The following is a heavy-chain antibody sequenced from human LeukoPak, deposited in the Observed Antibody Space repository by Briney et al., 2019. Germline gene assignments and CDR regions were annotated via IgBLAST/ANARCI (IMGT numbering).Heavy chain of an antibody. D-gene: IGHD3-22*01. CDR2: ISYDGSNK. J-gene: IGHJ4*02. CDR1: GFTFSSYA. CDR3: ARDRKDSSGYFDY. V-gene: IGHV3-30*04. Sequence: AGGSLRLSCAASGFTFSSYAMHWVRQAPGKGLEWVAVISYDGSNKYYTDSVKGRFTISRDNSKNTLYLQMNSLRDEDTAVYYCARDRKDSSGYFDYWGQGTLVTVSS.